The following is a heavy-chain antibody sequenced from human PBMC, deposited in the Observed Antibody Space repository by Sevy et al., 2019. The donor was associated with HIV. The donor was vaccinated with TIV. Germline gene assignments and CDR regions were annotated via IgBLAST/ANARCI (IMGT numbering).Heavy chain of an antibody. Sequence: GGSLRLSCAASGFTFSDYEMTWVRQAPGKGLEWISFISRSGSTIYYADSVKGRFTISRDNAKNSLYLQMNSLRAEDTAVYYCASHYYDSTGYYYPLDYWGQGTLVTVSS. J-gene: IGHJ4*02. CDR1: GFTFSDYE. D-gene: IGHD3-22*01. CDR2: ISRSGSTI. CDR3: ASHYYDSTGYYYPLDY. V-gene: IGHV3-48*03.